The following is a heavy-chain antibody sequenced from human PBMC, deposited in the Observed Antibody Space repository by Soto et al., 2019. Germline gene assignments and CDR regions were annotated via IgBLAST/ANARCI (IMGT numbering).Heavy chain of an antibody. Sequence: QVQLVQSGAEVKKPESSVKVSCKASGGTFSSCAISWVRQAPGQGLEWMGGIIPIFGTANYAQKFQGRVTINADKSTSTAYMELTSLRSEDTAVYYCARDSIPNLAAYYYGMDVWGRGTTVTVSS. CDR2: IIPIFGTA. V-gene: IGHV1-69*06. CDR3: ARDSIPNLAAYYYGMDV. CDR1: GGTFSSCA. D-gene: IGHD2-2*02. J-gene: IGHJ6*02.